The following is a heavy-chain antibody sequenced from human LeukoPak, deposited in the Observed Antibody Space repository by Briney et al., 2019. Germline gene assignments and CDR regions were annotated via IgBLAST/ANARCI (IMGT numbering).Heavy chain of an antibody. V-gene: IGHV1-24*01. CDR2: FDPEDGET. Sequence: ASVKVSCKVSGYTLTELSMHWVRQAPGKGLEWMGGFDPEDGETIYAQKFQGRVTMTEDTSTDTAYMELSSLRSEDTAVYYCARRTHCSGASCYEDYWGQGTLVTVSS. D-gene: IGHD2-2*01. CDR1: GYTLTELS. J-gene: IGHJ4*02. CDR3: ARRTHCSGASCYEDY.